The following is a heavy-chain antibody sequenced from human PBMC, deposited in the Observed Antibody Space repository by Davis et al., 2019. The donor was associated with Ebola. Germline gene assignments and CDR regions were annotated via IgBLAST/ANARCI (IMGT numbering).Heavy chain of an antibody. V-gene: IGHV3-48*03. D-gene: IGHD2-2*01. CDR1: GFTFSSYE. CDR3: ARGEPAAILYYYGMDV. Sequence: PGGSLRLSCAASGFTFSSYEMNWVRQAPGKGLEWVSYISSSGSTIYYADSVKGRFTISRDNAKNSLYLQMNSLRAEDTAVYYCARGEPAAILYYYGMDVWGQGTTVTVSS. CDR2: ISSSGSTI. J-gene: IGHJ6*02.